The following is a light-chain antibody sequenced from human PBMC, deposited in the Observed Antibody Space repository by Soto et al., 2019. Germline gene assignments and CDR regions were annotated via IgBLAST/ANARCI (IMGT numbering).Light chain of an antibody. Sequence: EIEMTQSPATLSLAQGERVTLSCSASESVSTNLAWYQQKAGQAPRLLIYGASTRATGIPARFSGSGSGTEFTLTISSLQSEDFAVYYCQEYNNWPLLTFGHGTRLEIK. CDR2: GAS. V-gene: IGKV3-15*01. CDR3: QEYNNWPLLT. J-gene: IGKJ5*01. CDR1: ESVSTN.